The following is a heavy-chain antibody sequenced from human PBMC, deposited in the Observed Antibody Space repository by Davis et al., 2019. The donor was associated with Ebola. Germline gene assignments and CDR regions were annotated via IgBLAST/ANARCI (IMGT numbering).Heavy chain of an antibody. D-gene: IGHD3-16*01. CDR1: GFTFRSYG. J-gene: IGHJ4*02. CDR2: ISSSSSTI. V-gene: IGHV3-48*02. CDR3: ARGGQIDY. Sequence: GESLKIPCSASGFTFRSYGTHWVRQAPGKGLEWVSYISSSSSTIHYADSVKGRFTISIDNAKNSLYLQMNSLRDEDTAGYYCARGGQIDYWGQGTLVTVSS.